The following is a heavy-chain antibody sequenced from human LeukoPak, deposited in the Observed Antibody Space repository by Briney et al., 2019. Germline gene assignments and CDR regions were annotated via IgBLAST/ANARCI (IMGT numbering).Heavy chain of an antibody. CDR2: TDTHGIDK. CDR1: GFIFSNYD. CDR3: ARDAYSGNQTPFNL. J-gene: IGHJ4*02. V-gene: IGHV3-21*01. D-gene: IGHD1-26*01. Sequence: GGSLRLSCATSGFIFSNYDMNWVRQAPGKGLDWVPSTDTHGIDKYYADSVRGRLTISRDNADSPLYLQINSLRAEDTAINYCARDAYSGNQTPFNLWGQGTLVIVSS.